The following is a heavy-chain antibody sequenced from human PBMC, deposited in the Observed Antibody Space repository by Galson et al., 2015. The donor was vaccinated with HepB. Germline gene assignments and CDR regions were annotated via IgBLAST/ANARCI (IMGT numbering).Heavy chain of an antibody. D-gene: IGHD2-21*02. CDR2: IKSKTDGGTT. CDR1: GFTFSNVW. V-gene: IGHV3-15*07. Sequence: SLRLSCAASGFTFSNVWMNWVRQAPGKGLEWVGRIKSKTDGGTTDYAAPVKGRFTISRDDSKNTLYLQMNSLKTEDTAVYYCTTGPVVTSGVYFDYWGQGTLVTVSS. J-gene: IGHJ4*02. CDR3: TTGPVVTSGVYFDY.